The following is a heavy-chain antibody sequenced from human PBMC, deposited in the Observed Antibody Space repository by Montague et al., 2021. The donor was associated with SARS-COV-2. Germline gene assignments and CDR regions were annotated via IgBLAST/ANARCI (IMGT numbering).Heavy chain of an antibody. CDR1: GGSFSGYY. CDR3: ARGMCRPYYYYYGMDV. CDR2: INHSGST. V-gene: IGHV4-34*01. J-gene: IGHJ6*02. Sequence: SETLSLTCAVYGGSFSGYYWSWICQPPGKGLEWIGEINHSGSTNYNPSLKSRVTISVDTSKNQFSLKLSSVTAADTAVYYCARGMCRPYYYYYGMDVWGQGTTVTGSS.